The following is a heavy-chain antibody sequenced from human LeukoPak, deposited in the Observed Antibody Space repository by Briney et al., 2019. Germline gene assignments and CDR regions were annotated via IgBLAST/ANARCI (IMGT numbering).Heavy chain of an antibody. CDR1: GYTFTSYD. CDR3: ARGPDSAY. V-gene: IGHV1-8*01. CDR2: MNPNSGNT. J-gene: IGHJ4*02. Sequence: RASVRVSCKASGYTFTSYDINWVRQATGQGLEWMGWMNPNSGNTGCAQKFQGRVTMTRTTSISTAYMELSSLRSEDTAVYYCARGPDSAYWGQGTLVTVSS. D-gene: IGHD1-26*01.